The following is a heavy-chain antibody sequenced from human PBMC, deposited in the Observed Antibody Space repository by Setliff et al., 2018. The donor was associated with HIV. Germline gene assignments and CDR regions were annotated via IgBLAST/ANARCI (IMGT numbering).Heavy chain of an antibody. CDR1: GFSFNNYY. CDR2: IKSKTDGGTT. V-gene: IGHV3-15*01. D-gene: IGHD3-10*01. Sequence: PGGSLRLSCIASGFSFNNYYMTWVRQAPGKGLEWIGRIKSKTDGGTTDYAAPVKGRFTISRDDSKSTLYLQLTTLRTEDTGFYFCTREIRDGYPRSSNWGQGTPVTVSS. J-gene: IGHJ4*02. CDR3: TREIRDGYPRSSN.